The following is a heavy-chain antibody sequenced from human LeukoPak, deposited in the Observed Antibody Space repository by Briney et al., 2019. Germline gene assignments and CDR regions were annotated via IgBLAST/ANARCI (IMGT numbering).Heavy chain of an antibody. CDR2: IMPLFGKA. D-gene: IGHD4-17*01. Sequence: ASVKVSCKTSGGTFNNSAISWVRQAPGQGLEWLGGIMPLFGKAGFAQKFQGRVTITKDESTRTVYLELTRLTADYTAVYCCARDVHGDYGSGWFDPWGQGTLVSVSS. J-gene: IGHJ5*02. CDR3: ARDVHGDYGSGWFDP. CDR1: GGTFNNSA. V-gene: IGHV1-69*05.